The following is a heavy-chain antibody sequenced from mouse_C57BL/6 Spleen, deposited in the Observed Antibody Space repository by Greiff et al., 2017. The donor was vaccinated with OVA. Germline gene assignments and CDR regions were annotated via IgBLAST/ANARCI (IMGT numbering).Heavy chain of an antibody. Sequence: VQLQQSGAELVKPGASVKMSCKASGYTFTSYWITWVKQRPGQGLEWIGDIYPGSGSTNYNEKFKSKATLTVDTSSSTAYMQLSSLTSEDSAVYYCARRFTTVAYAMDYWGQGTSVTVSS. D-gene: IGHD1-1*01. CDR2: IYPGSGST. J-gene: IGHJ4*01. V-gene: IGHV1-55*01. CDR1: GYTFTSYW. CDR3: ARRFTTVAYAMDY.